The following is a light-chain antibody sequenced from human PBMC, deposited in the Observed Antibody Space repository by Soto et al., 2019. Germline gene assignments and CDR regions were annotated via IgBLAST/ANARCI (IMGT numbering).Light chain of an antibody. CDR3: SSYTSSGTYV. V-gene: IGLV2-14*01. CDR1: SSDVGSYDY. J-gene: IGLJ1*01. CDR2: EVS. Sequence: QSVLTQPASVSGSPGQSITISCTGTSSDVGSYDYVSWYQQHPGKAPKLMIYEVSNRPSGVSNRFSGSKSSNTASLTISGLQAEDEADYYCSSYTSSGTYVFGAGTKVTVL.